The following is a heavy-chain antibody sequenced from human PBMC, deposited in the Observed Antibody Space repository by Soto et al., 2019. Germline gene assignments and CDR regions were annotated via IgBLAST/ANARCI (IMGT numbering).Heavy chain of an antibody. J-gene: IGHJ4*02. CDR2: IVPTLRIT. CDR1: GGTSTIYT. D-gene: IGHD3-3*02. CDR3: ATGKYGAGRVGVHF. V-gene: IGHV1-69*02. Sequence: QVQLVQSGAEVKKPGASLRVSCETSGGTSTIYTITWVRQAPGQGLQWMGRIVPTLRITNYAQEFLASPTITADSSPSTARIEVTSLTSEDTAVYYCATGKYGAGRVGVHFWGQGTLVTVSS.